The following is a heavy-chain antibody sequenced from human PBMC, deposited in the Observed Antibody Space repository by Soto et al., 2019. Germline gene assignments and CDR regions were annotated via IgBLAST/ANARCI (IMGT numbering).Heavy chain of an antibody. Sequence: KVCCKSSGGTFSSYAISWVRHAPGQGLEWMGGIIPIFGTANYAQKFQGRVTITADESTSTAYMELSSLRSEDTAVYYCASRAPDGAYRPYYYGMDVWGQGTTVTVSS. D-gene: IGHD1-26*01. J-gene: IGHJ6*02. CDR3: ASRAPDGAYRPYYYGMDV. V-gene: IGHV1-69*01. CDR1: GGTFSSYA. CDR2: IIPIFGTA.